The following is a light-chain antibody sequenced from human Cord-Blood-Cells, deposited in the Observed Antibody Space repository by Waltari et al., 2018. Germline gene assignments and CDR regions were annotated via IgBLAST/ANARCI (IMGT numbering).Light chain of an antibody. CDR2: EVS. Sequence: QSALTQPASVSGSPGQLITISCTGTSSDVGGYTYVSWYQQHPGKAPKLMIYEVSNRPSGVSNRFSGSKSGNTASLTISGLQAEDEADYYCSSYTSSSTLDVVFGGGTKLTVL. CDR3: SSYTSSSTLDVV. CDR1: SSDVGGYTY. V-gene: IGLV2-14*01. J-gene: IGLJ2*01.